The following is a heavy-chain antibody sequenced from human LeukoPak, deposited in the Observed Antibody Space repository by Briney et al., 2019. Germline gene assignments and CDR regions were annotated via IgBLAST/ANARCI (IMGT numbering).Heavy chain of an antibody. J-gene: IGHJ3*02. V-gene: IGHV4-59*01. CDR3: ARDGRRDLFHAFHI. D-gene: IGHD1-26*01. Sequence: SETLSLTCTVSGGSIRGSFWSWIRQPPGKGLEWIAYVHYSESANYNPSLKSRLTISLDTPKNQFSLKLSSVTAADTAIYFCARDGRRDLFHAFHICCQGTTVTVSP. CDR2: VHYSESA. CDR1: GGSIRGSF.